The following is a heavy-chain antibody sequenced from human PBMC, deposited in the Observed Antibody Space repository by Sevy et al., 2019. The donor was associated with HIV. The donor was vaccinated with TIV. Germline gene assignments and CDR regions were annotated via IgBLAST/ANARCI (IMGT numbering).Heavy chain of an antibody. J-gene: IGHJ4*02. V-gene: IGHV1-24*01. CDR1: EYTLSELS. CDR2: FDPEDGET. CDR3: ATTKDYYDSSGDPFDY. D-gene: IGHD3-22*01. Sequence: ASVKVSCKVSEYTLSELSMHWVRQAPGKGLEWMGSFDPEDGETIYAQKFQGRVTMTEDTSTETAYMGLSSVRSEDTAGYYCATTKDYYDSSGDPFDYWGQGTLVTVSS.